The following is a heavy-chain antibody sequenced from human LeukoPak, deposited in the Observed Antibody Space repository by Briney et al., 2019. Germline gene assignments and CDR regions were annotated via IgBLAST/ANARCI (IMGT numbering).Heavy chain of an antibody. CDR2: ISGSGGGT. CDR3: ASKYNWNPRAAFDI. D-gene: IGHD1-1*01. V-gene: IGHV3-23*01. CDR1: GFTFSSYA. Sequence: GGSLRLSCAASGFTFSSYAMSWVRQAPGKGLEWVSAISGSGGGTYYADSVKGRFTISRDNSKNTLYLQMNSLRAEDTAVYYCASKYNWNPRAAFDIWGQGTMVTVSS. J-gene: IGHJ3*02.